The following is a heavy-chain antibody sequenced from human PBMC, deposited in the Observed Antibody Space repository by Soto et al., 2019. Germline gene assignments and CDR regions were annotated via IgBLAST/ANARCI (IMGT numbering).Heavy chain of an antibody. D-gene: IGHD1-26*01. CDR1: GGSVSVYY. CDR2: IYASGSP. J-gene: IGHJ4*02. Sequence: TLSLTCTISGGSVSVYYWSWIRQSTGQGLEWIGYIYASGSPYYNPSLRSRVTISADTSKNQISLKLTSPTAADTAVYYCARGVGSSPPQYWGRGTLVTVSS. V-gene: IGHV4-59*02. CDR3: ARGVGSSPPQY.